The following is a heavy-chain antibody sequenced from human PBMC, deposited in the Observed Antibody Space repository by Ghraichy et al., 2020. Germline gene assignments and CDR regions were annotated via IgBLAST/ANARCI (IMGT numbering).Heavy chain of an antibody. Sequence: ASVKVSCKLSGYTLTELSMHWVRQAPGKGLEWMGTFDPEDGETIYAQKFQGRVTMTEDTSTDTAYMELSSLRSEDTAVYYFATRSPLVPTPNYWGQGTLVTVSS. J-gene: IGHJ4*02. D-gene: IGHD2-2*01. V-gene: IGHV1-24*01. CDR1: GYTLTELS. CDR2: FDPEDGET. CDR3: ATRSPLVPTPNY.